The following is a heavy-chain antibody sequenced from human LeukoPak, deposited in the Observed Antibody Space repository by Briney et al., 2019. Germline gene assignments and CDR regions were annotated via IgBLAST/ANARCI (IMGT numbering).Heavy chain of an antibody. CDR3: AKDHRSRYFDY. CDR1: GFTFGSYG. CDR2: ISYDGSNK. V-gene: IGHV3-30*18. J-gene: IGHJ4*02. Sequence: GGSLRLSCAASGFTFGSYGMHWVRQAPGKGLEWVAVISYDGSNKYYAESVKGRFTISRDNSKNTLYLQMNSLRAEDTAVYYCAKDHRSRYFDYWGQGTLVTVSS.